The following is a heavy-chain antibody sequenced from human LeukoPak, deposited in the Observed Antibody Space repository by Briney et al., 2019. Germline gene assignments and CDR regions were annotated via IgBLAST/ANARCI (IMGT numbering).Heavy chain of an antibody. CDR2: IYSGCST. V-gene: IGHV3-66*01. Sequence: PGGALRLSCAASGFTVSSNYMSWVRQAPGKGLEWVSVIYSGCSTYYADSVKGRFTISRDNSKNTLYLQMNSLRAEDTAVYYCARERSYGGPLDYWGQGTLVTVSS. CDR1: GFTVSSNY. CDR3: ARERSYGGPLDY. D-gene: IGHD3-16*01. J-gene: IGHJ4*02.